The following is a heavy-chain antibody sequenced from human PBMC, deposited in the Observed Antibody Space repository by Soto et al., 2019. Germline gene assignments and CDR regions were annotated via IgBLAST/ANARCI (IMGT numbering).Heavy chain of an antibody. CDR3: ARATDYGGNSLYLGTHAFDI. CDR1: GGTFSSYA. CDR2: IIPIFGTA. D-gene: IGHD4-17*01. Sequence: ASVKVSCKASGGTFSSYAISWVRQAPGQGLEWMGGIIPIFGTANYAQKFQGRVTITADESTSTAYMELSSLGSEDTAVYYCARATDYGGNSLYLGTHAFDIWGQGTMVTVSS. J-gene: IGHJ3*02. V-gene: IGHV1-69*13.